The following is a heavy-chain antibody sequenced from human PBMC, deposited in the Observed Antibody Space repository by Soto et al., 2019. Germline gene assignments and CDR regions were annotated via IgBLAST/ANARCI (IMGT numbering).Heavy chain of an antibody. Sequence: QVQLVESGGGVVQPGRTLGLSCAAYGFTFSNYGMHWVRQAPGKGLEWVAVISYDGNNKYYADSVKGRFTISRDTSKDALYLQMDSLTAEDTAVYYCAKDIRGGWDWG. CDR2: ISYDGNNK. D-gene: IGHD6-19*01. J-gene: IGHJ6*03. CDR1: GFTFSNYG. V-gene: IGHV3-30*18. CDR3: AKDIRGGWD.